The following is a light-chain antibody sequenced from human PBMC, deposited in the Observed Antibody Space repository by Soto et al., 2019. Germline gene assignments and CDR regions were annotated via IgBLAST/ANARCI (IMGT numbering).Light chain of an antibody. J-gene: IGKJ2*01. Sequence: EIGLTQSPGTLSLSPGERATLSCRASQSVGSTYLAWYQQKPDQAPRLLIYGASSRATGIPDRFIGSVSGTDFTLTISRLEPEDFAVYYCQQYGSSPVYTFCQGTKLEIK. CDR1: QSVGSTY. V-gene: IGKV3-20*01. CDR3: QQYGSSPVYT. CDR2: GAS.